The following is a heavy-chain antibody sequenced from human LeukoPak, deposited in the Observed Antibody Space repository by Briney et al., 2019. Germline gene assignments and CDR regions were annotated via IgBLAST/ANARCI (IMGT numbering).Heavy chain of an antibody. CDR1: GGTFSSYA. Sequence: SVKVSCKASGGTFSSYAIIWVRQAPGQGLEWMGGIIPIFGTANYAQKFQGRVTITTDESTSTAYMELSSLRSEDTAVYYCARGDGITGTTDYWGQGTLVTVSS. V-gene: IGHV1-69*05. D-gene: IGHD1-7*01. J-gene: IGHJ4*02. CDR3: ARGDGITGTTDY. CDR2: IIPIFGTA.